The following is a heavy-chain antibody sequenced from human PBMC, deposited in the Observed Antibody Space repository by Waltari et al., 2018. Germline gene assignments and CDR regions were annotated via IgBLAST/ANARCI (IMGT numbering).Heavy chain of an antibody. D-gene: IGHD6-13*01. V-gene: IGHV1-69-2*01. CDR3: ATRTLIAAAGTSGAFDI. J-gene: IGHJ3*02. Sequence: EVQLVQSGAEVKKPGATVKISCKVSGYTFTDYYMHWVHQAPGKGLEWKGLDDPEDGETIYAEKFQGRVTITADTSTDTAYMELSSLRSEDTAVYYCATRTLIAAAGTSGAFDIWGQGTMVTVSS. CDR1: GYTFTDYY. CDR2: DDPEDGET.